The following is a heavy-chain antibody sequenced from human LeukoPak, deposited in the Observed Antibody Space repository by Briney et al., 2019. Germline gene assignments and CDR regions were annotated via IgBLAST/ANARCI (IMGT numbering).Heavy chain of an antibody. J-gene: IGHJ4*02. V-gene: IGHV1-18*01. CDR3: ARDPSYYDSSGYYYGGYVD. CDR1: GYTFTSNG. CDR2: ISANNGNT. D-gene: IGHD3-22*01. Sequence: ASVKLSCKASGYTFTSNGTSWVRHAPGQRLGWMGWISANNGNTNYAQKLQGRVTMTTDTSASTAYMELRSLRSDDTAVYYWARDPSYYDSSGYYYGGYVDWGQGTLVTVSS.